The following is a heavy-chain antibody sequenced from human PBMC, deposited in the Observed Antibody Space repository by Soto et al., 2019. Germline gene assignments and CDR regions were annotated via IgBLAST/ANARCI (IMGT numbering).Heavy chain of an antibody. CDR3: AKKVTIYAVDPADY. CDR1: GFTFSDFG. CDR2: ISASGDAT. Sequence: GGSLRLSCAASGFTFSDFGISWVRQAPGKGLEWVSVISASGDATYYAASVKGRFTLSRDNSKNTLYLQMNSLTVADTAVYYCAKKVTIYAVDPADYWGQGTQVTVSS. V-gene: IGHV3-23*01. J-gene: IGHJ4*02. D-gene: IGHD3-3*01.